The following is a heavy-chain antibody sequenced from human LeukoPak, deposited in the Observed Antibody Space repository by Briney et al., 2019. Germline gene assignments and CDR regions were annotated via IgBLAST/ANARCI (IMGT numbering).Heavy chain of an antibody. D-gene: IGHD3-10*01. Sequence: PSETLSLTCAVYGGSFSDYYWSWIRQPPGKGLEWIGEINHSRGTNYNPSLKSRVTISLDTSRNQFSLKLNSVTAADTAVYYCAKSNGYGLVDIWGQGTMVTVSS. J-gene: IGHJ3*02. CDR2: INHSRGT. CDR3: AKSNGYGLVDI. V-gene: IGHV4-34*01. CDR1: GGSFSDYY.